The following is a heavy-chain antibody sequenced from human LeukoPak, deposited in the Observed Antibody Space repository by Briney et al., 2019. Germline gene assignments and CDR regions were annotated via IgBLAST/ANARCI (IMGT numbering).Heavy chain of an antibody. J-gene: IGHJ6*02. D-gene: IGHD4-17*01. V-gene: IGHV4-34*01. CDR3: ARVGAYGDYRTYYYGMDV. CDR2: INHSGST. CDR1: GGSFSGYY. Sequence: SETLSLTCAVYGGSFSGYYWSWIRQPPGKGLEWIGEINHSGSTNYNPSLKSRVTISVDTSKNQFSLKLSSVTAADTAVYYCARVGAYGDYRTYYYGMDVWGQGTTVTVSS.